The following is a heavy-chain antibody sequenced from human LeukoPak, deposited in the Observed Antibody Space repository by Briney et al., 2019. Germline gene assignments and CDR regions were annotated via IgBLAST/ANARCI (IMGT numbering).Heavy chain of an antibody. CDR3: VTHEVTIVTRSTFDN. D-gene: IGHD2/OR15-2a*01. V-gene: IGHV3-7*01. CDR1: RFPFSNYW. J-gene: IGHJ4*02. CDR2: INQDRSQK. Sequence: GGSLNLSCAAFRFPFSNYWMSWVRQAPGKGPEWMANINQDRSQKYYLDSVKGRFTISRDNARNAVYLQMNSLRVEDTALYYCVTHEVTIVTRSTFDNWGQGTLVTVSS.